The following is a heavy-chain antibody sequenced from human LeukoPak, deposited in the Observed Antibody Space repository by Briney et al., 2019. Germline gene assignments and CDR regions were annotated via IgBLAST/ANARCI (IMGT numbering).Heavy chain of an antibody. CDR2: ISVGGGGT. CDR1: GFTFSDYY. V-gene: IGHV3-23*01. Sequence: GGSLRLSCAASGFTFSDYYMTWIRQAPGKGLEWVSGISVGGGGTYYADFVKGRFTISRDNSNNTLYLQMNSLRAEDTAVYYCAKGLTVAEDWGQGTLVTVSS. D-gene: IGHD6-19*01. J-gene: IGHJ4*02. CDR3: AKGLTVAED.